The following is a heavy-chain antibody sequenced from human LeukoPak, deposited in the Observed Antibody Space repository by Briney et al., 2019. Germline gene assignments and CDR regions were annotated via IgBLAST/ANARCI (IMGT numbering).Heavy chain of an antibody. CDR1: GFSIGSND. J-gene: IGHJ3*02. D-gene: IGHD3-9*01. CDR2: IGSGDKT. V-gene: IGHV3-23*01. Sequence: GGSLRLSCAVSGFSIGSNDMSWGRQAPGKGLEWVSTIGSGDKTSYADSVKGRFTISRDTSKNTLSLQMNSLRAEDTAVYYCARESYDILTGLADAFDIWGQGTMVTVSS. CDR3: ARESYDILTGLADAFDI.